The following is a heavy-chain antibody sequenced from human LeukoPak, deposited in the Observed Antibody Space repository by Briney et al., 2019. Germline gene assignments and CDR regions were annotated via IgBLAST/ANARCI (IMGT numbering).Heavy chain of an antibody. V-gene: IGHV3-53*01. J-gene: IGHJ4*02. D-gene: IGHD6-19*01. CDR3: ARGQYTSGWLDH. CDR2: LYSGGDT. CDR1: GFTVSSNY. Sequence: GGSLTLSCAASGFTVSSNYMSWVRQAPGKRLDWVSFLYSGGDTYYADSVKGRFTISRDNSKNTLYLQMNSLRAEDTAVYYCARGQYTSGWLDHWGLGTLVTVSP.